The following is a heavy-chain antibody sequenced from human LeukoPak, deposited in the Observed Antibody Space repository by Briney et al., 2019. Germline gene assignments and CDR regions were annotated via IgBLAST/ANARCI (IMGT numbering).Heavy chain of an antibody. CDR1: GFTFRDYW. J-gene: IGHJ3*01. CDR3: ARGGFSHGFDV. CDR2: IDNDGSDT. Sequence: PGGSLRLSCAPSGFTFRDYWIHWVRQAPGKGLLWVGRIDNDGSDTIYADSVKGRFTVSRDNAKNTLFLQMNSLRAEDTAVYFCARGGFSHGFDVWGQGTVVTVSS. D-gene: IGHD5-12*01. V-gene: IGHV3-74*01.